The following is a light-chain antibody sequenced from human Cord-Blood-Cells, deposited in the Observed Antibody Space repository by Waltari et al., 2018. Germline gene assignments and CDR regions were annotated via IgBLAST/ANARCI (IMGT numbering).Light chain of an antibody. J-gene: IGKJ3*01. V-gene: IGKV3-20*01. CDR2: GAS. CDR3: QQYGSSIFT. Sequence: EIVLTPSPGTLSLSPGERATLSCSASQSVSSSYLAWYQQKPGQAPRLLIYGASSRATGIPDRFSGSGSGTDFTLTISRLEPEDFAVYYCQQYGSSIFTFGPGTKVDIK. CDR1: QSVSSSY.